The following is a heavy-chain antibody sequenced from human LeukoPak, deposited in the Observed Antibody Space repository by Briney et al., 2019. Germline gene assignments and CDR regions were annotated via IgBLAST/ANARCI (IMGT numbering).Heavy chain of an antibody. V-gene: IGHV4-59*01. D-gene: IGHD1-14*01. CDR3: ARNFPGRTEDV. CDR1: GDSMSSYS. J-gene: IGHJ6*04. CDR2: IYQTTT. Sequence: SETLSLTCTVSGDSMSSYSWTWVRQFPGKGLEWVGYIYQTTTTYNPSLKGRATISADMSQNQLSLKVTSVTAADTAVYYCARNFPGRTEDVWGKGTTVIVSS.